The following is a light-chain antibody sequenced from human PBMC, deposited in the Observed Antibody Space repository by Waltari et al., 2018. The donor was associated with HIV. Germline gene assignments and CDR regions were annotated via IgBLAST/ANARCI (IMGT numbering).Light chain of an antibody. CDR3: QQYFSTPWT. Sequence: DIVMTQTPDSLIVSPGERASINCRSTQSLLYSPNNKNFLVWYQQKPGQPPKLLIYWASSRESGVPARFSGSGSGTNFTLTISSLQPEDVATYFCQQYFSTPWTFGQGTKV. CDR1: QSLLYSPNNKNF. CDR2: WAS. V-gene: IGKV4-1*01. J-gene: IGKJ1*01.